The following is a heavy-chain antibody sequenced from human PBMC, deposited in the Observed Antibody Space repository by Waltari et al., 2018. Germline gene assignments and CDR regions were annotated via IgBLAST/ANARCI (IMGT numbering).Heavy chain of an antibody. CDR3: ARDYGYYYYGMDV. Sequence: EVQLVESGGGLVQPGGSLRLSCAASGFTFSSYSMNWVRQAPGKGLEWVSYISSSSSTIYYADSGKGRFTISRDNAKNSLYLQMNSLRAEDTAVYYCARDYGYYYYGMDVWGQGTTVTVSS. J-gene: IGHJ6*02. CDR1: GFTFSSYS. CDR2: ISSSSSTI. D-gene: IGHD3-10*01. V-gene: IGHV3-48*01.